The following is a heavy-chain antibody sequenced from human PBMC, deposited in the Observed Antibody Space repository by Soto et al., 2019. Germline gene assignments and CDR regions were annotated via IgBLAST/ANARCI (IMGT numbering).Heavy chain of an antibody. CDR1: GFTFSSYA. CDR3: AKDQTVTYYYDRSGYYQYDY. D-gene: IGHD3-22*01. CDR2: ISGSGGST. J-gene: IGHJ4*02. Sequence: EVQLLESGGGLVQPGGSLRLSCAASGFTFSSYAMSWVRQAPGKGLEWVSAISGSGGSTYYADSVKGRFTISRDNSKNTLYLQMNSLRAEDTAVYYCAKDQTVTYYYDRSGYYQYDYWGQGTLVTVSS. V-gene: IGHV3-23*01.